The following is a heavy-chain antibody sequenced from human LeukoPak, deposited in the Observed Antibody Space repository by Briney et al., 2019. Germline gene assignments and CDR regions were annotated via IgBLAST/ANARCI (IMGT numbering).Heavy chain of an antibody. D-gene: IGHD3-22*01. J-gene: IGHJ4*02. CDR3: ARAYRGYSIDF. CDR1: GYTFTSYY. Sequence: ASVKVSCKASGYTFTSYYMHWVRQAPGHRLVWMGIIYPSGGGTSYAQKFQGRVTMTRDTSTSTVYMELSSLTSEDTAIYYCARAYRGYSIDFWGQGTLVTVSS. CDR2: IYPSGGGT. V-gene: IGHV1-46*01.